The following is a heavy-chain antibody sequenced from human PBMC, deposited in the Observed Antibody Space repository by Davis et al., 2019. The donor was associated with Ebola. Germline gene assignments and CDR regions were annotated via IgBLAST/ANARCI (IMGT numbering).Heavy chain of an antibody. V-gene: IGHV3-21*01. Sequence: PGGSLRLSCAASGFTFSSYSMNWVRQAPGKGLEWVSSISSSSSYIYYEDSVKGRFTISRDNAKNSLYLQMNSLRAEDTAVYYCASLYYDFWSGYYTVLDYYYYGMDVWGQGTTVTVSS. CDR3: ASLYYDFWSGYYTVLDYYYYGMDV. D-gene: IGHD3-3*01. J-gene: IGHJ6*02. CDR2: ISSSSSYI. CDR1: GFTFSSYS.